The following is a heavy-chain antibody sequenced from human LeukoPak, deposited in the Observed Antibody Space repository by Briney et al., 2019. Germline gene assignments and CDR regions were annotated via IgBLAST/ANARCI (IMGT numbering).Heavy chain of an antibody. V-gene: IGHV3-23*01. CDR3: AKLDYYGNY. D-gene: IGHD3-10*01. CDR2: ISGSSVTT. CDR1: GFTFRSYV. J-gene: IGHJ4*02. Sequence: PGGSLGLSCAASGFTFRSYVMSWVRQAPGKGLEWVSTISGSSVTTYYADSVKGRFTISRDNSKNTLYLQMNSLRAEDTAVYYCAKLDYYGNYWGQGTLVTVSS.